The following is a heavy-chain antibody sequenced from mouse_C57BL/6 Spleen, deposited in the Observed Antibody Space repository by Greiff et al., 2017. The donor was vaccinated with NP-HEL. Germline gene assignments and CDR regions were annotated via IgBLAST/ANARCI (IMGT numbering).Heavy chain of an antibody. CDR1: GYSFTGYY. V-gene: IGHV1-31*01. Sequence: EVKVVESGPELVKPGASVKISCKASGYSFTGYYMHWVKQSHGNILDWIGYIYPYNGVSSYNQKFKGKATLTVDKSSSTAYMELRSLTSEDSAVYYWAKHPDAMDYWGQGTSVTVSS. J-gene: IGHJ4*01. CDR3: AKHPDAMDY. CDR2: IYPYNGVS.